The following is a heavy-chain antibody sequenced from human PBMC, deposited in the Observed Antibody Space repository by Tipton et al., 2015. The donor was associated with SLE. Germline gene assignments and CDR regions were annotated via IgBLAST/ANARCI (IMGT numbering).Heavy chain of an antibody. Sequence: LRLSCTVSGGSISSGSYYWSWFRQPAGKGLEWIGHIYTSGRTNYNPSLKSRVTISVDTSKNQFSLKLSSVTAADTAVYYCARAPHDYGDNEAFDIWGQGTMVTVSS. CDR1: GGSISSGSYY. D-gene: IGHD4-17*01. J-gene: IGHJ3*02. V-gene: IGHV4-61*09. CDR2: IYTSGRT. CDR3: ARAPHDYGDNEAFDI.